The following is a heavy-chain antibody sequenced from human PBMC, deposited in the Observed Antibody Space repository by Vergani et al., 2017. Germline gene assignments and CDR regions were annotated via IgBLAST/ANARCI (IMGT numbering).Heavy chain of an antibody. CDR1: GFTFSSYG. D-gene: IGHD3-22*01. CDR2: IWYDGSNK. CDR3: ARSSEVMYDSSGYAFDI. J-gene: IGHJ3*02. V-gene: IGHV3-33*08. Sequence: VQLLESGGGLVQPGGSLRLSCAASGFTFSSYGMHWVRQAPGKGLEWVAVIWYDGSNKYYADSVKGRFTISRDNSKNTLYLQMNSLRAEDTAVYYCARSSEVMYDSSGYAFDIWGQGTMVTVSS.